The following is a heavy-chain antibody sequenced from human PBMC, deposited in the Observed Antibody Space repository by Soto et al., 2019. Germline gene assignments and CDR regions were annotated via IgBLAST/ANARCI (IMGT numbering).Heavy chain of an antibody. Sequence: HPGGSLRLSCAASGFLVSSNYMSWVRQAPGKGLEWVSVIYSDGSTHYTDSVKDRFIISRDISKNTLYLQMNSLRAEDTAVYYCARARYDSSGYYFDYWGQGALVTVSS. D-gene: IGHD3-22*01. J-gene: IGHJ4*02. CDR2: IYSDGST. V-gene: IGHV3-53*01. CDR1: GFLVSSNY. CDR3: ARARYDSSGYYFDY.